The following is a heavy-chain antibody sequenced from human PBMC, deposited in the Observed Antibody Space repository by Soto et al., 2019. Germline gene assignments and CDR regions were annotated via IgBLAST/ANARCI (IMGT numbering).Heavy chain of an antibody. CDR2: LGGGEADT. CDR3: AKDGVSYNGKWDGFDY. CDR1: RFIFSDFE. J-gene: IGHJ4*02. D-gene: IGHD1-26*01. Sequence: DVQLLESGGGLVQPGGSLTLSCAASRFIFSDFEMSWVRQAPGKGLEWVSALGGGEADTYYADAVKGRFTISRDNSKNTLYLQKDSLRVEDTAVYYCAKDGVSYNGKWDGFDYWGQGTLVTVSS. V-gene: IGHV3-23*01.